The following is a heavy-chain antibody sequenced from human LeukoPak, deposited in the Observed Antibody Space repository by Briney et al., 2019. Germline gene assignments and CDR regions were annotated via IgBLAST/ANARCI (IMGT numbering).Heavy chain of an antibody. CDR3: AVKQFYFEN. CDR1: GFAFSNYG. V-gene: IGHV3-23*01. J-gene: IGHJ4*02. D-gene: IGHD4-11*01. Sequence: GGSLRLSCAASGFAFSNYGASWVRQAPGKGLEWVSSISVSGGDTYYAVSVKGRFTVSRDNSKNTLYLQMNSLRADDTAVYYCAVKQFYFENWGQGTLVTVSS. CDR2: ISVSGGDT.